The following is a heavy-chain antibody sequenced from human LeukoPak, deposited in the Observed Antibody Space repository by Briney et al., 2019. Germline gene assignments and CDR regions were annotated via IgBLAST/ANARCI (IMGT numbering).Heavy chain of an antibody. CDR3: ARDWEYYYYYGMDV. D-gene: IGHD1-26*01. V-gene: IGHV1-69*13. CDR1: GGTFSSYA. Sequence: ASVKVSCTASGGTFSSYAISWVRQAPGQGLEWMGGIIPIFGTANYAQKFQGRVTITADESTSTAYMELSSLRSEDTAVYYCARDWEYYYYYGMDVWGQGTTVTVSS. J-gene: IGHJ6*02. CDR2: IIPIFGTA.